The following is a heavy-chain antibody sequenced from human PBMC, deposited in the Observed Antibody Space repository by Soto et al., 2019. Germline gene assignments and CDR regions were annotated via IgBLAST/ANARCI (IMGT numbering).Heavy chain of an antibody. CDR3: VSDRRDGHASVPYS. D-gene: IGHD3-16*01. CDR1: GFAFSSYG. Sequence: QAQLVESGGGVVQPGRSLRLSCAASGFAFSSYGMHWVRQAPGTGLEWVAVISYDGSLQHYADSVKGRFTISRDNSKNMVLLQMSSMRAEDTAVYYCVSDRRDGHASVPYSWGQGTLVSVSS. V-gene: IGHV3-30*03. J-gene: IGHJ4*02. CDR2: ISYDGSLQ.